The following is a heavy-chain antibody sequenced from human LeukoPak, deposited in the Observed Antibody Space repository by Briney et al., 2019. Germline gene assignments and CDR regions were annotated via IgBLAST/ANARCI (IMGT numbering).Heavy chain of an antibody. CDR1: GFTFSNAW. V-gene: IGHV3-15*01. CDR3: TTGPTWWRLRFIDY. D-gene: IGHD3-16*01. CDR2: IKSKTDGGTT. Sequence: PGGSLRLSCAASGFTFSNAWMSWVRQAPGKGLEWAGRIKSKTDGGTTDYAAPVKGRFTISRDNSKNTLYLKMSSLKAEDTAVYYCTTGPTWWRLRFIDYWGQGTLVTVSS. J-gene: IGHJ4*02.